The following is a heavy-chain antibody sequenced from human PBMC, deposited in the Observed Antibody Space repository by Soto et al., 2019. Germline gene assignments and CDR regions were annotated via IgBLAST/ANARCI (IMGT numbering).Heavy chain of an antibody. V-gene: IGHV4-39*01. Sequence: QLQLQEPGPGLVRPSEALSLTCTVSNGSISIPIYYWGWIRQPPGKGLEWIGSIHQTGSTYYTPCLQGLVTVSLDTSKNQFSLKLSSVTAADTAMYFCAGRSSFASVLLFFREISNYNWLYPWGHGTLVTVSS. J-gene: IGHJ5*02. CDR3: AGRSSFASVLLFFREISNYNWLYP. CDR1: NGSISIPIYY. D-gene: IGHD3-3*01. CDR2: IHQTGST.